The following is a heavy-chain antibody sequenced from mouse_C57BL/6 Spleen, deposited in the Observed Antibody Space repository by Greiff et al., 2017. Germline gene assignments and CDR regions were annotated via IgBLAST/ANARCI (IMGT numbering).Heavy chain of an antibody. Sequence: QVQLQQSGAELVRPGTSVKVSSKASGYAFTNYLIEWVKQRPGQGLEWIGVINPGSGGTNYNEKFKGKATLTADKSSSTAYMQLSSLTSEDSAVYFCARGEIYYDYDGAMDYWGQGTSVTVSS. V-gene: IGHV1-54*01. CDR2: INPGSGGT. CDR3: ARGEIYYDYDGAMDY. CDR1: GYAFTNYL. J-gene: IGHJ4*01. D-gene: IGHD2-4*01.